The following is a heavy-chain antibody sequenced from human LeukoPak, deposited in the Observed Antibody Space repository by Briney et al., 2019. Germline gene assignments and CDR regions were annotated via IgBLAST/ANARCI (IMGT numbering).Heavy chain of an antibody. V-gene: IGHV3-30*04. D-gene: IGHD3-10*01. CDR2: ISYDAGKT. CDR3: ARDSGRSATYFNY. Sequence: GRSLRLSYAASGFTFSNFAMHWVRQAPGKGLEWVAGISYDAGKTNYADSVRGRFTISRDTSKNSLYLQMNGLRAEDTAVYYCARDSGRSATYFNYWGQGTLVTVSS. CDR1: GFTFSNFA. J-gene: IGHJ4*02.